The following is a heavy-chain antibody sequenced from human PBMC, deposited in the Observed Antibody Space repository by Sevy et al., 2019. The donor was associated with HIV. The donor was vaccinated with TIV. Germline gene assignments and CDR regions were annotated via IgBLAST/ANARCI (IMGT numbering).Heavy chain of an antibody. CDR3: ARESIGSVGDFDY. CDR1: GHFINLYF. CDR2: IYSSGST. Sequence: SETLSLTCSVSGHFINLYFWSWIRQPPGKGLEWIGYIYSSGSTNYNPSLKSRVTISLATSKDQFSLMLSSVTAADTAVYYCARESIGSVGDFDYWGQGTLVTVSS. V-gene: IGHV4-59*01. D-gene: IGHD6-6*01. J-gene: IGHJ4*02.